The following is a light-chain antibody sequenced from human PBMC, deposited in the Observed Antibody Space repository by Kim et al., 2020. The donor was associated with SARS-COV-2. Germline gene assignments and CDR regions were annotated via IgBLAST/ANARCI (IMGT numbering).Light chain of an antibody. Sequence: SASVGDRVTITCRASQGISNYLAWYQQKPWKVPKLLIYAASTLQSGVPSRFSGSGSGTDFTLTISSLQPEDVATYYCQKYNSPVTFGGGTKVDIK. CDR2: AAS. CDR1: QGISNY. J-gene: IGKJ4*01. CDR3: QKYNSPVT. V-gene: IGKV1-27*01.